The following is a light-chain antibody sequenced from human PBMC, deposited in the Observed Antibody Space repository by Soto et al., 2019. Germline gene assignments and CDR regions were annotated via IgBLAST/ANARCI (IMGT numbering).Light chain of an antibody. Sequence: QSALTQSASVSGSPGQSITISCTGTSSDVGSYNLVSWYQQHPGKAPKLMIYEGSKRPSGVSNRFSGSKSGNTASLTISGLQAEDEADYCCCSYAGSSTFVFGTGTKLTVL. CDR3: CSYAGSSTFV. J-gene: IGLJ1*01. CDR1: SSDVGSYNL. CDR2: EGS. V-gene: IGLV2-23*01.